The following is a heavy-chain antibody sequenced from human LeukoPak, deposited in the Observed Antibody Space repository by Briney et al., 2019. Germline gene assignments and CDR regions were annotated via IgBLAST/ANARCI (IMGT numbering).Heavy chain of an antibody. V-gene: IGHV1-69*13. J-gene: IGHJ4*02. CDR1: GGTFSSYA. Sequence: ASVKVSCKASGGTFSSYAISWVRQAPGQGLEWMGGIIPIFGTANYAQKFQGRVTITADESTSTAYMELSSLRSEDTAVYYCARNDILTGLINTAFDYWGQGTLVTVSS. D-gene: IGHD3-9*01. CDR3: ARNDILTGLINTAFDY. CDR2: IIPIFGTA.